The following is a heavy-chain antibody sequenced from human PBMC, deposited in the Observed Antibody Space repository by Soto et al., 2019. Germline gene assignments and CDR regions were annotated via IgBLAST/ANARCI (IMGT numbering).Heavy chain of an antibody. CDR3: ARVYYYYYMDV. Sequence: SETLSLTCTVSGGSISNYYWSWIRQSPGKGLEWIGYIYYSGSTNYNPSLKSRVTILVDRSKNQFSLKLSSVTAADTAVYYCARVYYYYYMDVRGKRTTVTVSS. J-gene: IGHJ6*03. V-gene: IGHV4-59*01. CDR2: IYYSGST. CDR1: GGSISNYY.